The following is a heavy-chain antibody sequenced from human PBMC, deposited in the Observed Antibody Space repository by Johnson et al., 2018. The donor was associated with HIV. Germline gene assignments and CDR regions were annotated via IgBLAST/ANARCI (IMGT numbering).Heavy chain of an antibody. Sequence: QVQLVESGGGVVQPGRSLRLSCAASGFTFSSYAMHWVRQAPGKGLEWVAVISFDGSNKYYADSVKGRFTISRDNSKNTLYLQMNSLRAEDTAVYYCAREGPSERAGFDIWGQGTMVTVSS. J-gene: IGHJ3*02. CDR2: ISFDGSNK. CDR1: GFTFSSYA. V-gene: IGHV3-30-3*01. CDR3: AREGPSERAGFDI.